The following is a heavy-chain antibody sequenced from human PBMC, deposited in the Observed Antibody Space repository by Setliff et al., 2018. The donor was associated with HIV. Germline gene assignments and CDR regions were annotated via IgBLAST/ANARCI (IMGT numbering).Heavy chain of an antibody. J-gene: IGHJ4*02. CDR3: ARVFYSRGSGYYKGLDY. CDR2: INPSDGST. D-gene: IGHD3-3*01. V-gene: IGHV1-46*01. Sequence: ASVKVSCKASGYTFTSYYMHWMRQAPGQGLEWMGIINPSDGSTSYAQKFQGRVTMTRDTSTSTVYMELSSLRSEDTALYYCARVFYSRGSGYYKGLDYWGQGTLVTVS. CDR1: GYTFTSYY.